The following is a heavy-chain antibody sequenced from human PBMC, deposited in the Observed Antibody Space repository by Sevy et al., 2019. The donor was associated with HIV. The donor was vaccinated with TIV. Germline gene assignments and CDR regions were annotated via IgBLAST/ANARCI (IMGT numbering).Heavy chain of an antibody. V-gene: IGHV4-59*08. CDR3: ARRNDFDI. J-gene: IGHJ3*02. CDR1: GGSINSDH. CDR2: VYYTGGT. Sequence: SETLSLTCTVLGGSINSDHWNWIRQPPGKGLEWIRYVYYTGGTNYTPSLKNRVTISVDRTKNQFSLKLTSVTAADTAVYYCARRNDFDIWGQGTMVTVSS.